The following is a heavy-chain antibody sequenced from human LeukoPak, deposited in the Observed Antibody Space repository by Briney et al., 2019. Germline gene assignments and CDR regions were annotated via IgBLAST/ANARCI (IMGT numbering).Heavy chain of an antibody. CDR3: AKGIVVVPPYYYYYMDV. CDR1: GFTFSSYA. CDR2: ISYDGSNK. J-gene: IGHJ6*03. V-gene: IGHV3-30*04. D-gene: IGHD2-2*01. Sequence: GGSLRLSCAASGFTFSSYAIHWVRQAPGKGLEWVAVISYDGSNKYYADSVKGRFTISRDNSKNTLYLQMNSLRAEDTAVYYCAKGIVVVPPYYYYYMDVWGKGTTVTISS.